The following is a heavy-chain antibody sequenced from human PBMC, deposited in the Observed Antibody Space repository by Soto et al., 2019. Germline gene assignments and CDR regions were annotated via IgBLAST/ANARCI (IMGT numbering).Heavy chain of an antibody. V-gene: IGHV4-30-4*01. CDR1: GFSISSGDYY. CDR2: IYYSGST. J-gene: IGHJ4*02. D-gene: IGHD3-22*01. Sequence: SETLSLTCTVSGFSISSGDYYWSWIRQPPGKGLEWIGYIYYSGSTYYNPSLKSRVTISVDTSKNQFSLKLSSVTAADTAVYYCARSYDSSGYYTSHFDYWGQGTLVTVSS. CDR3: ARSYDSSGYYTSHFDY.